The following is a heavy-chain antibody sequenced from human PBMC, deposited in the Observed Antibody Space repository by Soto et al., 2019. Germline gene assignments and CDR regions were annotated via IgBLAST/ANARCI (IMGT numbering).Heavy chain of an antibody. Sequence: SETLSLTCTVSGGSISSGNYYWSWIRQPPGKGLEWIGFISYSGSTYYSLSLKSRVTISVDTSKNQFSLNLSFVTAADTAVCYCATMGTPATGLYYFDYWGQGTLVTVSS. J-gene: IGHJ4*02. V-gene: IGHV4-30-4*01. D-gene: IGHD5-18*01. CDR1: GGSISSGNYY. CDR3: ATMGTPATGLYYFDY. CDR2: ISYSGST.